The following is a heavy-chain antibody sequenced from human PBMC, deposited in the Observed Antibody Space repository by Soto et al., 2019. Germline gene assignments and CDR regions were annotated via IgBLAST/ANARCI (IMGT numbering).Heavy chain of an antibody. J-gene: IGHJ6*02. Sequence: QVQLVQSGAEVRTPGASVKISCKASGYTFRSHGVQWVRQAPGQRLEWVGWSNGGNGFTKYSQEFQDRVTITRDTAASTIYMELHSLTSDDTAVYCCARLSYSDALDVWGQGTTVTVSS. D-gene: IGHD4-17*01. CDR1: GYTFRSHG. CDR3: ARLSYSDALDV. V-gene: IGHV1-3*02. CDR2: SNGGNGFT.